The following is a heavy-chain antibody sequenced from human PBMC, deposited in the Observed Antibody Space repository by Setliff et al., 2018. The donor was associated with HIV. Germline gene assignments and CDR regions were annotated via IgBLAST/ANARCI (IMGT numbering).Heavy chain of an antibody. CDR2: ISSSSSYI. V-gene: IGHV3-21*01. CDR3: AKSALLWFGTSNWFDS. CDR1: GFTFSSYS. D-gene: IGHD3-10*01. J-gene: IGHJ5*01. Sequence: GGSLRLSCAASGFTFSSYSMNWVRQAPGKGLEWVSSISSSSSYIYYADSVKGRFTISRDNAEDSLYLQMNSLRAEDTAVYYCAKSALLWFGTSNWFDSWGQGTLVTVSS.